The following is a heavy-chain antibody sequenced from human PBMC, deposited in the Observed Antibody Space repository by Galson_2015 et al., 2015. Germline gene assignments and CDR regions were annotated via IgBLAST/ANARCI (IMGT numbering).Heavy chain of an antibody. CDR1: GVSVSSGSYY. Sequence: SETLSLTCTVSGVSVSSGSYYWSWIRQPPGKGLEWIGYIYDSGSTNYNPSLKGRVTISVDTSKNQFSLKLSSVTAADTAVYYCAREAYYYDSNGYYHYNFDYRGQGTLVTVSS. CDR2: IYDSGST. J-gene: IGHJ4*02. V-gene: IGHV4-61*01. D-gene: IGHD3-22*01. CDR3: AREAYYYDSNGYYHYNFDY.